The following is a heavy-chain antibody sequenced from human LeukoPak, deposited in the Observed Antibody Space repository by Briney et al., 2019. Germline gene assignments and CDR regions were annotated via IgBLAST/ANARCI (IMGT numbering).Heavy chain of an antibody. J-gene: IGHJ4*02. D-gene: IGHD2-8*01. CDR1: GFTFSSYS. V-gene: IGHV3-21*04. CDR3: TRGGASTSYYWFY. Sequence: PGGSLRLSCAASGFTFSSYSMNWVRQAPGKGLEWVSSISSSSSYIYYADSVKGRFTISRDNAKSSLYLQMDSLRGEDTAVYYCTRGGASTSYYWFYWGQGTLVTVSS. CDR2: ISSSSSYI.